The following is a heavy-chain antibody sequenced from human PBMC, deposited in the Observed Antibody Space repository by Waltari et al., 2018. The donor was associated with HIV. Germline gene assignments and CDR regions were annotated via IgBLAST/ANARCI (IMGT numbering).Heavy chain of an antibody. CDR1: DGPLDASSFC. V-gene: IGHV4-39*01. J-gene: IGHJ4*02. CDR2: IHYTGDT. Sequence: LPLQESGPGLVTPSETLPHTCPVSDGPLDASSFCGRLARPSPGGGLELLGSIHYTGDTYYNPSLESRVTVSVDTARNQFSLSLNSVTAADTALYYCARHKDYYYEPTALFLVWGRGLLVTVSS. CDR3: ARHKDYYYEPTALFLV. D-gene: IGHD3-22*01.